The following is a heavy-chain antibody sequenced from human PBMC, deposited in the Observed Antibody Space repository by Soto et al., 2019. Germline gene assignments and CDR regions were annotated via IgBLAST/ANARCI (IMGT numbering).Heavy chain of an antibody. CDR3: ARATGTLRSRNCDY. D-gene: IGHD1-1*01. Sequence: SETLSLTCTVSGGSINSGGYYWTWIRQPPGKGLEWIGSIYHTGSTYYSKSLRSRLTMSVDTSKSQFSLRLSSVTAADTAVYYCARATGTLRSRNCDYWGQGSLVTVSS. CDR2: IYHTGST. J-gene: IGHJ4*02. V-gene: IGHV4-31*03. CDR1: GGSINSGGYY.